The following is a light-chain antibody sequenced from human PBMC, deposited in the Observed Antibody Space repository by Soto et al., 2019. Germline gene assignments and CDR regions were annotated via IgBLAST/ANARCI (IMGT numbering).Light chain of an antibody. CDR3: QQYDNWPRT. Sequence: EIVMTQSPATLSVSPGERATLSCRASQSIGSNLAWYQQIPGQAPSLLIYGASTRATGIPARFSGSGSGTEFTLIISSLQSEDFAVYYCQQYDNWPRTFGPGTKVNIK. J-gene: IGKJ3*01. V-gene: IGKV3-15*01. CDR2: GAS. CDR1: QSIGSN.